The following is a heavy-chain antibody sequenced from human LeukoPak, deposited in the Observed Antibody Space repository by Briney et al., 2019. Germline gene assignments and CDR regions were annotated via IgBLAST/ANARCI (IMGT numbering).Heavy chain of an antibody. Sequence: GGSLRLSCAASGFTFSDYYMSWIRQAPGKGLEWVSYISSNHKTIYYAASVKVRFTISRDNANNSLFLQMNSLTAEDTATYYCARGYRGSYFFDYWGQGILVTVSS. D-gene: IGHD1-26*01. CDR3: ARGYRGSYFFDY. V-gene: IGHV3-11*01. CDR1: GFTFSDYY. CDR2: ISSNHKTI. J-gene: IGHJ4*02.